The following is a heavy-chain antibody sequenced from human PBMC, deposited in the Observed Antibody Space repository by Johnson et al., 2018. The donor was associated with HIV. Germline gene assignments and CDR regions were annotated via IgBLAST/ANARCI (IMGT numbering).Heavy chain of an antibody. J-gene: IGHJ3*02. CDR3: ARLPSGYSRDDLDI. Sequence: QMLLVESGGGVVQPGGSLRLSCAASGFTFSSYAMHWVRQAPGKGLEWVAVISYDGSNKYYADSVKGRFTISRDNSKNTLYLQINSLRPEDTAVYYCARLPSGYSRDDLDIWGQGTMVTVSS. CDR1: GFTFSSYA. D-gene: IGHD5-18*01. V-gene: IGHV3-30-3*01. CDR2: ISYDGSNK.